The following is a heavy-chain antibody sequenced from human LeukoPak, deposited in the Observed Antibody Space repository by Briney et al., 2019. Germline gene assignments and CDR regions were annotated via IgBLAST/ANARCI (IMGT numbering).Heavy chain of an antibody. D-gene: IGHD3-10*02. V-gene: IGHV5-51*01. J-gene: IGHJ6*03. CDR1: GYSFTSYW. Sequence: GESLKISCKGSGYSFTSYWIGWVRQMPGKGLEWMGIIYPGDSDTRYSPSFQGQVTISADESISTAYLQWSSLKASDTAMYYCARMLKGARQAYYYMDVWGKGTTVTISS. CDR2: IYPGDSDT. CDR3: ARMLKGARQAYYYMDV.